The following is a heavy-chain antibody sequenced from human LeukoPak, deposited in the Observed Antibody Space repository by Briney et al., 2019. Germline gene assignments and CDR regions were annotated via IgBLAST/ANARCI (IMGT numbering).Heavy chain of an antibody. CDR1: VGSLSSSSYY. CDR3: ARPYSGSYYGDAFDI. Sequence: PSETLSLTCNVSVGSLSSSSYYWGWIRQPPGKGLEWVGSIYYSSSTYYNPAHKSPVTISGGTSKNQFSLKLSSVTAADTAVYYCARPYSGSYYGDAFDIWGQGTMVTVSS. D-gene: IGHD1-26*01. V-gene: IGHV4-39*01. CDR2: IYYSSST. J-gene: IGHJ3*02.